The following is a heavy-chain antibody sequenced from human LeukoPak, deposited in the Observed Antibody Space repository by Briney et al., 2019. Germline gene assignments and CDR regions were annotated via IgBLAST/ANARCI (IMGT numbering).Heavy chain of an antibody. CDR1: GYGLSSYG. J-gene: IGHJ5*02. CDR3: ARGGVTMVRGVIIPDRFDP. V-gene: IGHV1-18*01. D-gene: IGHD3-10*01. CDR2: ISAYNGNT. Sequence: ASVKVSCKASGYGLSSYGISWVRQAPGQGLEWMGWISAYNGNTNYAQKLQGRVTMTTDTSTSTAYMELRSLRSDDTAVYYCARGGVTMVRGVIIPDRFDPWGQGTLVTVSS.